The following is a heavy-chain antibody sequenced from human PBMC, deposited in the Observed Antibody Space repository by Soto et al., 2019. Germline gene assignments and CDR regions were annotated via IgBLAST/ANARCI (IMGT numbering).Heavy chain of an antibody. Sequence: ASVKVSCKASGYTFTSYGISWVRQAPGQGLEWMGWISAYNGNTNYAQKLQGRVTMTTDTSTSTAYMELRSLRSDDTAVHYCARGMTTYYYYYMDVWGKGTTVTVSS. J-gene: IGHJ6*03. CDR2: ISAYNGNT. CDR1: GYTFTSYG. D-gene: IGHD4-17*01. V-gene: IGHV1-18*01. CDR3: ARGMTTYYYYYMDV.